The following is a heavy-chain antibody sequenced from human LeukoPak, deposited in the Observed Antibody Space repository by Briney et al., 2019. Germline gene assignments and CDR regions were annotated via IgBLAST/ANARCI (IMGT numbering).Heavy chain of an antibody. J-gene: IGHJ4*02. CDR1: GGSFSSYY. CDR3: ARSILRYYYAASGYYPYFFDY. CDR2: IFYRGSN. D-gene: IGHD3-22*01. Sequence: SETLSLTCAVYGGSFSSYYWGWIRQPPGKGLEWIGSIFYRGSNYHNPSLKSRVTLSIDTSKNQFSLKLSSVTAADTAVYYCARSILRYYYAASGYYPYFFDYWGQGMLVTVSS. V-gene: IGHV4-39*07.